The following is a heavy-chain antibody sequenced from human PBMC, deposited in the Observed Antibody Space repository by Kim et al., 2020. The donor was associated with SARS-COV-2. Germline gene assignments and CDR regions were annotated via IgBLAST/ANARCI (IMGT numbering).Heavy chain of an antibody. CDR3: AKDPRYFDRYGMDV. J-gene: IGHJ6*02. Sequence: ADSVKGRFTISRDNSKNTLYLQMNSLRAEDTAVYYCAKDPRYFDRYGMDVWGQGTTVTVSS. V-gene: IGHV3-23*01. D-gene: IGHD3-9*01.